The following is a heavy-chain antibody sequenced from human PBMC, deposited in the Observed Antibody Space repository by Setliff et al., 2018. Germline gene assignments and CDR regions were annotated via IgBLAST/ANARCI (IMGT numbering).Heavy chain of an antibody. D-gene: IGHD3-22*01. Sequence: GASVKVSCKASGYTFTSHYMHWVRQAPGLGLEWMGTINPSSGRTSYAQKFQGRVTMTRDTSTSTVYMDMSSLRSEDTAVYYCARDVFPYHYEGAFDIWGQGIMFTVSS. CDR3: ARDVFPYHYEGAFDI. CDR2: INPSSGRT. CDR1: GYTFTSHY. J-gene: IGHJ3*02. V-gene: IGHV1-46*01.